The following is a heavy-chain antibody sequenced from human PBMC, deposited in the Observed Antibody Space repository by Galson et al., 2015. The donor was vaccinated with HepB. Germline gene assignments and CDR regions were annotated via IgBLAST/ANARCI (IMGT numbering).Heavy chain of an antibody. V-gene: IGHV4-34*01. J-gene: IGHJ2*01. D-gene: IGHD3-22*01. CDR2: INHSGST. CDR3: ARGRRREKGLLPMSWYFDL. Sequence: ETLSLTCAVYGGSFSGYYWSWIRQPPGKGLEWIGEINHSGSTNYNPSLKSRVTISVDTSKNQFSLKLSSVTAADTAVYYCARGRRREKGLLPMSWYFDLWGRGTLVTVSS. CDR1: GGSFSGYY.